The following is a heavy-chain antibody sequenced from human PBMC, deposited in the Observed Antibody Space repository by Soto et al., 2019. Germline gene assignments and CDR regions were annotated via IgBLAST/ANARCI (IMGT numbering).Heavy chain of an antibody. V-gene: IGHV4-59*08. CDR1: SGPSSSHN. CDR3: VRQGIGNLHGLVDV. D-gene: IGHD1-1*01. Sequence: QVQLQQSGPGLVKPSETLSLTCSVSSGPSSSHNWGWIRQPPGRGLEWLGYVYSTGGTSYNPSLKSLVTISSDTSTNHISLTLTSVTAADTAVYYCVRQGIGNLHGLVDVWGQGTTVRVSS. CDR2: VYSTGGT. J-gene: IGHJ6*02.